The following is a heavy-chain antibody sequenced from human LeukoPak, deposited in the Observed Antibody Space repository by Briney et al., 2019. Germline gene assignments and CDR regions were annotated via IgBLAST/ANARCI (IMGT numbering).Heavy chain of an antibody. J-gene: IGHJ4*02. CDR2: INWNGGST. CDR3: ARDRYYYGSASDY. V-gene: IGHV3-20*03. Sequence: GGSLRLSSAASGFTLDDYGMSWVRQAPGKGLGWVSGINWNGGSTGYADSVKGRFTISRDNAKNSLYLQMNSRRAEDTALCYWARDRYYYGSASDYGGQGTRVTVPS. D-gene: IGHD3-10*01. CDR1: GFTLDDYG.